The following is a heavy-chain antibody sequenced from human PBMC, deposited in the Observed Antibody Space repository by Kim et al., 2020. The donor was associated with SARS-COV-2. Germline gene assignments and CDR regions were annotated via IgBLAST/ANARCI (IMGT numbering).Heavy chain of an antibody. D-gene: IGHD4-17*01. Sequence: SVKVSCKASGGPLNNYDISWVRQAPGQGLEWVGGIIPVRGTAHYSQRFQGRVTITAVESANTVYLELSRLTSGDTAVYFCVRTTGDDYGDFGEDYFFD. CDR3: VRTTGDDYGDFGEDYFFD. J-gene: IGHJ4*01. CDR2: IIPVRGTA. CDR1: GGPLNNYD. V-gene: IGHV1-69*13.